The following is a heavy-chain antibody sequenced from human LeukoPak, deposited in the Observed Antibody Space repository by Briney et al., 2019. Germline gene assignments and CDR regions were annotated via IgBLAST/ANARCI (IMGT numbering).Heavy chain of an antibody. V-gene: IGHV3-30*03. CDR1: GFTFSNYV. CDR3: ARSFFQGNYGSCLDS. J-gene: IGHJ4*02. D-gene: IGHD1-7*01. Sequence: GGSLRLSCAASGFTFSNYVMQWVRQAPGKGLEWVALIAHDGSNKYYADSVKGRFTISRENSKNTVYLQMNSLRPEDTAVYSCARSFFQGNYGSCLDSWGQGTLVTVSS. CDR2: IAHDGSNK.